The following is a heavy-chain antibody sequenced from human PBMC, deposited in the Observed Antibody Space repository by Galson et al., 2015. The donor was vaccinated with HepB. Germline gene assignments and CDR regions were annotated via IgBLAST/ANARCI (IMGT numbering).Heavy chain of an antibody. J-gene: IGHJ3*02. CDR1: GGTFSSYA. D-gene: IGHD3-3*01. V-gene: IGHV1-69*06. Sequence: SVKVSCKASGGTFSSYAISWVRQAPGQGLEWMGGIIPIFGTANYAQKFQGRVTITADKSTSTAYMELSSLRSEDTAVYYCARNYDFWSGYYSSLNAFDIWGQGTMVTVSS. CDR3: ARNYDFWSGYYSSLNAFDI. CDR2: IIPIFGTA.